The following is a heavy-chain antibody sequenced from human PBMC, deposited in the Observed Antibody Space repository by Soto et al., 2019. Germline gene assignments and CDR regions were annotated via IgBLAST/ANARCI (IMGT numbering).Heavy chain of an antibody. Sequence: GVLRLSCAASGFTFMSYWMSCFLQAPVKVLEWVANIKQDGSEKYYVDSVKGRFTISRDNAKNSLYLQMNSLRAEDTAVYYCASRVVPAAMLDYYGMDVWGQGTTVTVSS. CDR2: IKQDGSEK. V-gene: IGHV3-7*01. J-gene: IGHJ6*02. D-gene: IGHD2-2*01. CDR3: ASRVVPAAMLDYYGMDV. CDR1: GFTFMSYW.